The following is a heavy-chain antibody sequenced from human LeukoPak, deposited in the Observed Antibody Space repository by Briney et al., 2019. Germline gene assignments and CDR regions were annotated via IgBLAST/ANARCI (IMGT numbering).Heavy chain of an antibody. D-gene: IGHD5-12*01. V-gene: IGHV3-30*18. Sequence: GGSLRLSCAAFGFTFSSYGMHWVRQAPGKGLEWVAVISYDGSSKYYADSVKGRFTTSRDNSKNTVYLQMNSLRAEDTAVYYCAKDISGYYSWDYWGQGTLVTVSS. CDR3: AKDISGYYSWDY. J-gene: IGHJ4*02. CDR2: ISYDGSSK. CDR1: GFTFSSYG.